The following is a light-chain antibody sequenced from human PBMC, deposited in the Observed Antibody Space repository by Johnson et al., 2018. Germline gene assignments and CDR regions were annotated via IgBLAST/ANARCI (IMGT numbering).Light chain of an antibody. CDR3: GPWDSSLSAGNV. V-gene: IGLV1-51*02. Sequence: QSVLTQPPSVSAAPGQKVTISCSGSSSNIGNNYVSWYQQLPGTAPKLLIYENNKRPSGIPDRFSGSKSGTSATLGITGLQTGDEADYYCGPWDSSLSAGNVFGTGTKVTAL. CDR2: ENN. J-gene: IGLJ1*01. CDR1: SSNIGNNY.